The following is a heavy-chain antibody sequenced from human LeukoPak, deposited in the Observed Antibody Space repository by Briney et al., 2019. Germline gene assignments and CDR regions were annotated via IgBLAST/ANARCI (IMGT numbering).Heavy chain of an antibody. CDR1: GFTLSSYA. V-gene: IGHV3-23*01. CDR2: ISVSGNT. Sequence: GGSLRLSCAASGFTLSSYAMSWVRQAPGKGLEWVSAISVSGNTYHADSVKGRFTISRDSSKNTLYLQMNSLRAEDTAVYYCAKDLLMYNWNYYFDYWGQGTLVTVSS. J-gene: IGHJ4*02. D-gene: IGHD1-7*01. CDR3: AKDLLMYNWNYYFDY.